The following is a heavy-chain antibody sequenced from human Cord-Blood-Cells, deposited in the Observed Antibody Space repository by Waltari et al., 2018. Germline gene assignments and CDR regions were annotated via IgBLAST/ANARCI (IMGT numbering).Heavy chain of an antibody. J-gene: IGHJ3*02. CDR1: GYTFTSSD. CDR2: MNPNSGNT. D-gene: IGHD7-27*01. V-gene: IGHV1-8*01. Sequence: QVQLVQSGAEVKKPGASVKVDCKACGYTFTSSDINWVRQATGQGLEWMGWMNPNSGNTGYAQKFQGRVTMTRNTSISPAYMELSSLRSEDTAVYYFAHITGDPIWGDAFDIWGQGTMVTVSS. CDR3: AHITGDPIWGDAFDI.